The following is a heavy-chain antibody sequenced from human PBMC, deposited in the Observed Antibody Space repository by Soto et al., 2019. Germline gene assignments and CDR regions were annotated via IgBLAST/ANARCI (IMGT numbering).Heavy chain of an antibody. CDR2: INAGNGNT. V-gene: IGHV1-3*05. D-gene: IGHD6-13*01. CDR1: GYTFTSYA. J-gene: IGHJ4*02. Sequence: QVQLVQSGAEEKKPGASVKVSCKASGYTFTSYAMHWVRQAPGQRLEGMGWINAGNGNTKYSQKFQGRVTITRDTSASPAYMELSSLRSEDTAVYYCARGIAPYYFDYWGQGTLVTVSS. CDR3: ARGIAPYYFDY.